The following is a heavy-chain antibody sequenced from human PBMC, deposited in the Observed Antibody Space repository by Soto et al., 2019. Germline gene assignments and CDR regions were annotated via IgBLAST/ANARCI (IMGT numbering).Heavy chain of an antibody. D-gene: IGHD3-10*01. CDR2: MNPNSGNT. J-gene: IGHJ6*02. V-gene: IGHV1-8*01. CDR1: GYTFTSYD. CDR3: AGLVASPYGMDV. Sequence: ASVKVSCKASGYTFTSYDINWVRQATGQGLEWMGWMNPNSGNTGYAQKFQGRVTMTRNTSISTAYMELSSLRSEDTAVYYCAGLVASPYGMDVWGQGTTVTVSS.